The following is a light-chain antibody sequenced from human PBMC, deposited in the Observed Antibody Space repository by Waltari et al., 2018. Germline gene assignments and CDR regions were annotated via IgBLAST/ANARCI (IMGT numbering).Light chain of an antibody. CDR1: QRISSN. CDR2: RPS. V-gene: IGKV3-15*01. J-gene: IGKJ1*01. Sequence: EIVMTQSPATLSVSPGERATLSCRASQRISSNLAWYQQKSGQAPRLLIHRPSTRATGIPARFSSSGSGTEFTHTIRSLQSGDVAVYYCQHYNNWPPGRTFGQGTKVEIK. CDR3: QHYNNWPPGRT.